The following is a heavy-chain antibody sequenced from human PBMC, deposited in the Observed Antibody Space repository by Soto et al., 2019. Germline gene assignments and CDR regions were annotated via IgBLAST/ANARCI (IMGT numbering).Heavy chain of an antibody. CDR2: IKQDGSEN. J-gene: IGHJ6*02. Sequence: EVQLVESGGGLVQPGGSLRLSCAASGFTFSSYWMSWVRQAPGKGLEWVANIKQDGSENYYVDSVKGRFTVSRDNAKNSLYLQMNSLRAEDTAVYYCASREGYCSGGSCYSRYYGMDVWGQGTTVTVSS. D-gene: IGHD2-15*01. CDR1: GFTFSSYW. V-gene: IGHV3-7*05. CDR3: ASREGYCSGGSCYSRYYGMDV.